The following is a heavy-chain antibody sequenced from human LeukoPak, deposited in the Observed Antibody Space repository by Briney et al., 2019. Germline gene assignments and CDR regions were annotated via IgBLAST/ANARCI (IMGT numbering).Heavy chain of an antibody. V-gene: IGHV5-51*01. J-gene: IGHJ6*02. D-gene: IGHD3-3*01. CDR2: IYPGDSDT. CDR1: GYSFTSYW. CDR3: ARHVFEEAIFGVVYYYGMDV. Sequence: GESLKISCKGSGYSFTSYWIGWVRQMPGKGLEWMGIIYPGDSDTRYSPSFQGQVTISADKSISTAYLQWSSPKASDTAMYYCARHVFEEAIFGVVYYYGMDVWGQGTTVTVSS.